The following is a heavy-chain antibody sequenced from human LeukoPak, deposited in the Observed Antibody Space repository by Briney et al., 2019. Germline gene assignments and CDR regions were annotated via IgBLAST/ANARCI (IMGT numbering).Heavy chain of an antibody. J-gene: IGHJ5*02. V-gene: IGHV1-2*06. CDR2: INPNSGGT. Sequence: ASVKASCKASGYTFTGYYMHWVRQAPGQGLEWMGRINPNSGGTNYAQKFQGRVTMTRDTSISTAYMELSRLRSDDTAVYYCAGDLFDYGDNNWFDPWGQGTLVTVSS. D-gene: IGHD4-17*01. CDR3: AGDLFDYGDNNWFDP. CDR1: GYTFTGYY.